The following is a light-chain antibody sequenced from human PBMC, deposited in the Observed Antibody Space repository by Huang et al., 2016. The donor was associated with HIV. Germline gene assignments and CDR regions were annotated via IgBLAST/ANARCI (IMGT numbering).Light chain of an antibody. CDR2: GAS. CDR1: QYVSSN. CDR3: QQYNNWPRT. V-gene: IGKV3-15*01. J-gene: IGKJ2*01. Sequence: ERVMTQSPDTLSVSPGERATLYCRARQYVSSNLAWYQQKPGQAPRLLGYGASTRVIDIPARFSGSGSGTEFTLTISSLQSEDSAVYYCQQYNNWPRTFGQGTKLEIK.